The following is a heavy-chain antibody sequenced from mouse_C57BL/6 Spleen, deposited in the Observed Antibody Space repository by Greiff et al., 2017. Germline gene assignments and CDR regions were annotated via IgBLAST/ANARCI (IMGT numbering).Heavy chain of an antibody. CDR3: AREGGADFGC. J-gene: IGHJ2*01. CDR2: IDPSDSET. D-gene: IGHD1-1*02. CDR1: GYTFTSYW. Sequence: QVQLQQPGAELVRPGSSVKLSCKASGYTFTSYWMHWVKQRPIQGLEWIGNIDPSDSETHYNQKFKDKATLTVDKSSSTAYMQLSGLTSEDSAGDCCAREGGADFGCWGQGTTLTVSS. V-gene: IGHV1-52*01.